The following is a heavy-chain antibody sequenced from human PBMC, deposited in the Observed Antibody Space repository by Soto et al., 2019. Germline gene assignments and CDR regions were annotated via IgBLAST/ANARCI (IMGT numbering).Heavy chain of an antibody. Sequence: SVKVSCKASGGTCSSYAISWVRQAPGQGLEWMGGIIPIFGTANYAQKFQGRVTITADESTSTAYMELSSLRSEDTAVYYCASDRGSEALDYWGQGTLVTVSS. V-gene: IGHV1-69*13. J-gene: IGHJ4*02. CDR3: ASDRGSEALDY. CDR2: IIPIFGTA. D-gene: IGHD3-10*01. CDR1: GGTCSSYA.